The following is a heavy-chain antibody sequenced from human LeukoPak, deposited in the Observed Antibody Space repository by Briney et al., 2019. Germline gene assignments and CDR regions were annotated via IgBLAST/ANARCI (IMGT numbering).Heavy chain of an antibody. D-gene: IGHD2-2*02. V-gene: IGHV4-39*01. CDR1: GGSISSSSYY. J-gene: IGHJ4*02. CDR2: IYYSGST. Sequence: SETLSLTCTVSGGSISSSSYYWGWIRQPPGKGLEWIGSIYYSGSTYYNPSLKSRVTISVDTSKNQFSLKLSSVTAADTAVYYCARLNDYCSSTSCYRSPPCFDYWGQGTLVTVSS. CDR3: ARLNDYCSSTSCYRSPPCFDY.